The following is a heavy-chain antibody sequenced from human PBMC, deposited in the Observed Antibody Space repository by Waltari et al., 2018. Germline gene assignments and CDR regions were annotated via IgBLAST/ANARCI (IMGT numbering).Heavy chain of an antibody. CDR1: GGSVRRNNW. D-gene: IGHD3-10*01. CDR2: IFRSGST. J-gene: IGHJ4*02. CDR3: ARATSAEGIFF. Sequence: QVQLHESGPGLVRPSGTLSLTCSVSGGSVRRNNWWSWVRQFPGQGLEWIGEIFRSGSTNYNPSLASRVTMSIDQSKNQFSLSLTSVTAADAAVYFCARATSAEGIFFWGQGILVTVSS. V-gene: IGHV4-4*02.